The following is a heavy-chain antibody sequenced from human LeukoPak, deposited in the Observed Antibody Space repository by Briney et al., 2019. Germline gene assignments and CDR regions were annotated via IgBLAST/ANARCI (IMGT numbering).Heavy chain of an antibody. J-gene: IGHJ4*02. CDR1: GFTFSDYY. CDR2: ISSSGSTI. CDR3: ARSVEVLIPTSNHFFDY. V-gene: IGHV3-11*01. D-gene: IGHD2-8*01. Sequence: PGGSLRLSCAASGFTFSDYYMSWIRQAPGKGLEWVSYISSSGSTICYADSVKGRFTISRDNAKNSLYLQMNSLRAEDTAVYYCARSVEVLIPTSNHFFDYWGQGTLVTVSS.